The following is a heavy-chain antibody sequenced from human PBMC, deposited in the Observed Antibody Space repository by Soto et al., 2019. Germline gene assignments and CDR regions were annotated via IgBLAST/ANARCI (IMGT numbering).Heavy chain of an antibody. Sequence: VQLQESGPGLVKPSQTLSLTCTVSSGSISSADYYWSWIRHPPGKGLEWIGYIYYTGSAYYNPSLKSRVTMSVDTSKNQFALKVTSVTAADTAVYYCASGGSSNWFDPWGQGTLVTVSS. CDR3: ASGGSSNWFDP. D-gene: IGHD1-26*01. CDR1: SGSISSADYY. J-gene: IGHJ5*02. V-gene: IGHV4-30-4*01. CDR2: IYYTGSA.